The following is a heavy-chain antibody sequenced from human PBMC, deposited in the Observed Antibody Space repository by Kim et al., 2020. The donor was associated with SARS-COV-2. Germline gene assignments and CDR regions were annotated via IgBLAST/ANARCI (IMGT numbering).Heavy chain of an antibody. Sequence: ASVKVSCKASGYTFTSYGISWVRQAPGQGLEWMGWISAYNGNTNYAQKLQGRVTMTTDTSTSTAYMELRSLRSDDTAVYYCARDREYCSSTSCPVYYYGMDVWGQETTVTVSS. CDR1: GYTFTSYG. CDR2: ISAYNGNT. J-gene: IGHJ6*02. CDR3: ARDREYCSSTSCPVYYYGMDV. D-gene: IGHD2-2*01. V-gene: IGHV1-18*01.